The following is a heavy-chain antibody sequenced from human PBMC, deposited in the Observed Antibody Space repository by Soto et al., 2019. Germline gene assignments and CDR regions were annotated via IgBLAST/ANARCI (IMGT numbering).Heavy chain of an antibody. D-gene: IGHD2-15*01. V-gene: IGHV3-21*01. Sequence: EMLLVESGGDLVKPGGSLRLSCAASGFPFSDYSMNWVRQAPGTGLEWNTFIDPRGHTFYADSLKGRFTMWRDNAKTSVFLKINSLTAADTALYCSARPRGNSLYMDVGGQWTTVTVSS. J-gene: IGHJ6*02. CDR2: IDPRGHT. CDR3: ARPRGNSLYMDV. CDR1: GFPFSDYS.